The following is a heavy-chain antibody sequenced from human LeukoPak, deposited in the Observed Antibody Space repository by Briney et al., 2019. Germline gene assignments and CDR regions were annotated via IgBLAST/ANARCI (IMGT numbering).Heavy chain of an antibody. V-gene: IGHV5-51*01. Sequence: GESLKISCNGSGYXLASYWIGWVGRMPGKGLEWVGIIYPSDSDTRYSPSFQGQVTISADKSTSTAYLQWSSLKASDTAMYYCARHRSPVTGKDYWGQGTLVTVSS. CDR3: ARHRSPVTGKDY. D-gene: IGHD6-19*01. CDR2: IYPSDSDT. J-gene: IGHJ4*02. CDR1: GYXLASYW.